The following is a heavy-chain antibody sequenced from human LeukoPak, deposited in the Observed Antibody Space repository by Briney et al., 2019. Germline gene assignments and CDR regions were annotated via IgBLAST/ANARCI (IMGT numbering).Heavy chain of an antibody. CDR3: ARTYDFRYGMDV. D-gene: IGHD3-3*01. J-gene: IGHJ6*02. CDR1: GYTLTSYD. V-gene: IGHV1-8*01. CDR2: MNPNSGNT. Sequence: ASVKVSCKASGYTLTSYDINWVRQATGQGLEWMGWMNPNSGNTGYAQKFQGRVTMTRNTSISTAYMELSSLRSEDTAVYYCARTYDFRYGMDVWGQGTTVTVSS.